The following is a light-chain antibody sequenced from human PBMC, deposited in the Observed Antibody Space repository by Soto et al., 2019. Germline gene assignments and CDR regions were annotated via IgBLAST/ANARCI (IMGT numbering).Light chain of an antibody. J-gene: IGKJ1*01. CDR2: GAS. CDR1: ESVSRYY. CDR3: LQYGSSKT. Sequence: EIVLTQSPGTLSLSPGERATLSCRASESVSRYYLAWYRRKPGQAPRLLMYGASSRPTGIPDRFSGSGSGTDFTLTISSLEPEDFAVYYCLQYGSSKTFGQGTKVEIK. V-gene: IGKV3-20*01.